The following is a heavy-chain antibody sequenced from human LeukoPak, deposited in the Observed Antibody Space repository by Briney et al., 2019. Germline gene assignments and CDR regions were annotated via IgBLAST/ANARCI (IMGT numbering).Heavy chain of an antibody. V-gene: IGHV4-34*01. Sequence: PSETLSLTCTVSGGSFSGYYCTWIRQPPGKGLEWIGEINHSGSANYNPSLKSRVTISLDTSKNQFSLKLSSVAAADTAVYYCARGQGTVSTHWGQGTLVTVSS. D-gene: IGHD4-17*01. CDR1: GGSFSGYY. CDR3: ARGQGTVSTH. CDR2: INHSGSA. J-gene: IGHJ4*02.